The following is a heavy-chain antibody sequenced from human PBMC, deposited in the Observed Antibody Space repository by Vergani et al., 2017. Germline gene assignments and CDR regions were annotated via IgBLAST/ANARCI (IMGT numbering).Heavy chain of an antibody. CDR1: GFNFDSYS. V-gene: IGHV3-48*04. Sequence: EVQLVQSGGGLVQSGGSMRLSCAASGFNFDSYSMNWVRQAPGKGLEWIAYISSSSGTIYMADSVKGRFTISRDNVKEILYLQMSSLRADDTAIYYCAKERIGGELSAFDPWGRGTLVSVSS. CDR2: ISSSSGTI. J-gene: IGHJ5*02. D-gene: IGHD3-10*01. CDR3: AKERIGGELSAFDP.